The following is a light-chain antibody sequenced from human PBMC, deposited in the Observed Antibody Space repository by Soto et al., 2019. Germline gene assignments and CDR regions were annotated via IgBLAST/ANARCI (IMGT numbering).Light chain of an antibody. V-gene: IGLV2-14*03. CDR3: SSYTSSNPYV. J-gene: IGLJ1*01. CDR1: ISDVSGYNF. CDR2: DVS. Sequence: QSALTQPASVSGSPGQSITISCTGTISDVSGYNFVSWYQQYPGEAPKLMIYDVSNRPSGVSNRFSGFKSGNTASLTISGLQAEDEADCYCSSYTSSNPYVFGTGTKVTVL.